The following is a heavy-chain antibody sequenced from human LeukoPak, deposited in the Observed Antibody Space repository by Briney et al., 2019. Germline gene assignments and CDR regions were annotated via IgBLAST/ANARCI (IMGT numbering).Heavy chain of an antibody. V-gene: IGHV3-48*01. CDR1: GITLSTYS. J-gene: IGHJ4*02. D-gene: IGHD6-19*01. CDR2: ISSSSTTT. Sequence: PGGSLRLSCAASGITLSTYSMNWVRQAPGKGLEWISYISSSSTTTFYADSVKGRFTISRDNAKNSLELQMNSLKAEDSAVYYCVRAFNNGWDPYDYWGPGTLVTVSS. CDR3: VRAFNNGWDPYDY.